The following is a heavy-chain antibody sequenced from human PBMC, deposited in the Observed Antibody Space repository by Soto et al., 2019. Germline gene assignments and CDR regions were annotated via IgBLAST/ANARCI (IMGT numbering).Heavy chain of an antibody. Sequence: PSETLSLTCTVSGGSISSSSYYWGWIRQPPGKGLEWIGSIYYSGSTYYNPSLKSRVTISVDTSKNQFSLKLSSVTAADTAVYYCVRRGALYYYDYGAFDIWGQGTMVT. CDR1: GGSISSSSYY. CDR2: IYYSGST. D-gene: IGHD3-22*01. CDR3: VRRGALYYYDYGAFDI. J-gene: IGHJ3*02. V-gene: IGHV4-39*01.